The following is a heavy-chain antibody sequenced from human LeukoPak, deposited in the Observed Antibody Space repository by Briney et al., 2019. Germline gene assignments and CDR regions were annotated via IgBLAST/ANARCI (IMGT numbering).Heavy chain of an antibody. CDR2: IYHSGST. CDR1: GGSISSGGYY. CDR3: ARSYGSGSYFDY. J-gene: IGHJ4*02. Sequence: PSQTLSLTCTVSGGSISSGGYYWSWIRQPPGKGLEWIGYIYHSGSTYYNPSLKSRVTISVDRSKNQFSLKLSSVTAADTAVYYCARSYGSGSYFDYWGQGTLVTVSS. D-gene: IGHD3-10*01. V-gene: IGHV4-30-2*01.